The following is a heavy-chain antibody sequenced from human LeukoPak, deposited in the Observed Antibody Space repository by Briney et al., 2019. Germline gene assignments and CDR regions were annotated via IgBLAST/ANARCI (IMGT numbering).Heavy chain of an antibody. J-gene: IGHJ4*02. Sequence: GGSLRLSCAASGFTFSSYAMHWVRQAPGKGLEWVAVISYDGSNKYYADSVKGRFTISRDNSKNTLYLQMNSLRAEDTAVYYCAKDRYYYGSGSYCLDYWGQGTLVTVSS. CDR1: GFTFSSYA. V-gene: IGHV3-30*04. CDR2: ISYDGSNK. CDR3: AKDRYYYGSGSYCLDY. D-gene: IGHD3-10*01.